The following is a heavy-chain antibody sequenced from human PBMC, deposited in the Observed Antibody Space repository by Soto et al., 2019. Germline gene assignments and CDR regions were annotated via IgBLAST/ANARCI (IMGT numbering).Heavy chain of an antibody. CDR2: IYYSGST. V-gene: IGHV4-39*01. J-gene: IGHJ4*02. Sequence: SETLSLTCTVSGGSINSGAYYWNWIRQHPGKGLEWIGYIYYSGSTYYNPSLKSRVTISVDTSKNQFSLKLSSVTAADTAVYYCARHPFYPTPSFDYWGQGTLVTVSS. CDR1: GGSINSGAYY. CDR3: ARHPFYPTPSFDY.